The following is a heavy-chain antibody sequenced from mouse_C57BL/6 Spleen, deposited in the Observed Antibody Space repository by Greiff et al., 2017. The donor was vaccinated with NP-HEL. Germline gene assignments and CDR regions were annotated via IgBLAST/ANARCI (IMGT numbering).Heavy chain of an antibody. CDR3: ARQGVDYGSSFYFDY. CDR1: GFTFSDYG. V-gene: IGHV5-15*01. CDR2: ISNLAYSI. J-gene: IGHJ2*01. D-gene: IGHD1-1*01. Sequence: EVKLMESGGGLVQPGGSLKLSCAASGFTFSDYGMAWVRQAPRKGPEWVAFISNLAYSIYYADTVTGRFTISRENAKNTLYLEMSSLRSEDTAMYYCARQGVDYGSSFYFDYWGQGTTLTVSS.